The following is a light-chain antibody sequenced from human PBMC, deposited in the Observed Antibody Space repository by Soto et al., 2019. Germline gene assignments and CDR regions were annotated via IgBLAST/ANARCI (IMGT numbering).Light chain of an antibody. V-gene: IGKV3-20*01. CDR3: QQYGSATPYT. J-gene: IGKJ2*01. CDR1: QSVNSRY. Sequence: EIVLTQSPGTLSLSPGERVTLSCRASQSVNSRYLAWYQQRPGQAPRLLIYGASSRATDIQDRFSGSGSGTDYTVSSSRLEPEDFAVYYCQQYGSATPYTLGQGTKLEIK. CDR2: GAS.